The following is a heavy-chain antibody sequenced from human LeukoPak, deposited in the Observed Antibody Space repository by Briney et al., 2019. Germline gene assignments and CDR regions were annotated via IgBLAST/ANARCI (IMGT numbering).Heavy chain of an antibody. Sequence: PGGSLRLSCAASGFTFSDYYMSWIRQAPGKGLEWVSSIRGSDGSTYYADSVKGRFAISRDNSKNTLYLQMNSLRAEDTAVYYCAKDVYGDYGGLDYWGQGTLVTVSS. CDR3: AKDVYGDYGGLDY. CDR2: IRGSDGST. V-gene: IGHV3-23*01. CDR1: GFTFSDYY. D-gene: IGHD4-17*01. J-gene: IGHJ4*02.